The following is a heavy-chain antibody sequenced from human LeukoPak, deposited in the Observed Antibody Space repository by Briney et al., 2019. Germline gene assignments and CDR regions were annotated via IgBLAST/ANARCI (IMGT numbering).Heavy chain of an antibody. CDR3: ARDCSSTSCYLL. CDR2: INHSGST. D-gene: IGHD2-2*01. J-gene: IGHJ4*02. V-gene: IGHV4-34*01. CDR1: GGSFSGYY. Sequence: SETLSLTCAVYGGSFSGYYWSWIRQPPGKGLEWIGEINHSGSTNYNPSLKSRVTISVDTSKNQFSLKLSSVTAADTAVYYCARDCSSTSCYLLWGQGTLVTVSS.